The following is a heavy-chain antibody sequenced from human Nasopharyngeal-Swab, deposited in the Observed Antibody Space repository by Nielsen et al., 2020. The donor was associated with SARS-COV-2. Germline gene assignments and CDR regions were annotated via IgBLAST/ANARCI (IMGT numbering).Heavy chain of an antibody. J-gene: IGHJ4*02. Sequence: SETLSLTCTLSGGSISNYYWSWIRQPPGKGLEWIGYVHYSGSTNQNPSLKSRVTISLNTSKNQFSLKLSSVTVADTAVYYCAKVAVAGKHYFDYWSQGNLVTVSS. V-gene: IGHV4-59*01. CDR3: AKVAVAGKHYFDY. D-gene: IGHD6-19*01. CDR1: GGSISNYY. CDR2: VHYSGST.